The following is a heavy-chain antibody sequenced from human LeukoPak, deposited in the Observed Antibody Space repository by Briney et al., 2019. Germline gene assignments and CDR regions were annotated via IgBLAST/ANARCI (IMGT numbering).Heavy chain of an antibody. CDR2: INHSGST. V-gene: IGHV4-34*01. Sequence: SETLSLTCAVYGGSFSVYYWSGIRQPPGKGLEWIGEINHSGSTNYNPSLKSLVTISVDTSKNQFSLKVSSVTAADTAVYYCAKGSGYEAQYYYYYTDVWGKGTTVTISS. D-gene: IGHD5-12*01. J-gene: IGHJ6*03. CDR3: AKGSGYEAQYYYYYTDV. CDR1: GGSFSVYY.